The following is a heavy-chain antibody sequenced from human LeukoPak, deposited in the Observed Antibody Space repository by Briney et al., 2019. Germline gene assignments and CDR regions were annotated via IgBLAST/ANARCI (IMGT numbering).Heavy chain of an antibody. CDR1: GGTFSSYA. CDR3: AGKLWFGESWVNWFDP. V-gene: IGHV1-69*01. Sequence: SVKVSCKASGGTFSSYAISWVRQAPGQGLEWMGGIIPIFGTANYAQKCQGRVTITADESTSTAYMELSSLRSEDTAVYYCAGKLWFGESWVNWFDPWGQGTLVTVSS. CDR2: IIPIFGTA. J-gene: IGHJ5*02. D-gene: IGHD3-10*01.